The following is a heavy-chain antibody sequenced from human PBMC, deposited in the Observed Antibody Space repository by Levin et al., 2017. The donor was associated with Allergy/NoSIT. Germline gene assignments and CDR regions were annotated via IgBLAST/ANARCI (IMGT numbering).Heavy chain of an antibody. J-gene: IGHJ6*02. Sequence: GGSLRLSCAASAFNFNSYAMHWVRQAPGKGLEWVAILSYDGGNEHYADSVRGRFTISRDNSKNTLYLQMDSLRAEDTAVYYCAKDQYTNWDYGMDVWGQGTTVTVSS. V-gene: IGHV3-30*18. CDR1: AFNFNSYA. D-gene: IGHD7-27*01. CDR2: LSYDGGNE. CDR3: AKDQYTNWDYGMDV.